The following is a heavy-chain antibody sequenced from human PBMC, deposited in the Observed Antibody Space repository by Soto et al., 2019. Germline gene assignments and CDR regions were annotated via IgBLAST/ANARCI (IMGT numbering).Heavy chain of an antibody. Sequence: XESLSLPRAVYGGSFRGYYWSWIRQPPGKGLEWIGEINHSGSTNYNPSLKSRVTISVDTSKNQFSLKLSSVTAADTAVYYCARARGYDFWSGRHAFDIWGQGTMVTVSS. CDR1: GGSFRGYY. D-gene: IGHD3-3*01. CDR2: INHSGST. J-gene: IGHJ3*02. V-gene: IGHV4-34*01. CDR3: ARARGYDFWSGRHAFDI.